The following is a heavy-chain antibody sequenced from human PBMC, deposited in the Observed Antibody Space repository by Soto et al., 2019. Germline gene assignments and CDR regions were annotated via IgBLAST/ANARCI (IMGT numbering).Heavy chain of an antibody. CDR1: GYSFTSYW. Sequence: PGESLKISCKGSGYSFTSYWIGWVRQMPGKGLEWMGIIYPGDSDTRYSPSFQGQVTISADKSISTAYLQWSSLKASDTAMYYCARRGWPANYYYGMDVWGQGTTVTVSS. J-gene: IGHJ6*02. CDR2: IYPGDSDT. CDR3: ARRGWPANYYYGMDV. V-gene: IGHV5-51*01. D-gene: IGHD6-19*01.